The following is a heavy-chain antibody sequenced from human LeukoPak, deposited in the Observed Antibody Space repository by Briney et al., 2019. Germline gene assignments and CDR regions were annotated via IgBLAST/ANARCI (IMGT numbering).Heavy chain of an antibody. D-gene: IGHD3-10*01. CDR2: IYYRGNT. V-gene: IGHV4-30-4*01. J-gene: IGHJ6*04. CDR3: ARARFGELFYYYYGMDV. Sequence: SQTLSLTCTVSGGSISSGNYYWSWIRQPPGKGLEWIGYIYYRGNTYYNPSLKSRVTLSLDTSKNQFSLRLTSVTAADTAVYYCARARFGELFYYYYGMDVWGKGTMVTVSS. CDR1: GGSISSGNYY.